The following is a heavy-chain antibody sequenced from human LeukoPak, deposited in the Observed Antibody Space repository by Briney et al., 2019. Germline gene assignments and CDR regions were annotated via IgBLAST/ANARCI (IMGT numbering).Heavy chain of an antibody. V-gene: IGHV3-30*02. D-gene: IGHD6-19*01. CDR2: IRYDGSNK. CDR1: GFTFSSYG. Sequence: PGGSLRLSCAASGFTFSSYGMHWVRQAPGKGLEWVAFIRYDGSNKYYADSVKGRFTISRDNSKNTLYLQMNSLRAEDTAVYYCARASSGWYQGAFDIWGQGTMVTVSS. J-gene: IGHJ3*02. CDR3: ARASSGWYQGAFDI.